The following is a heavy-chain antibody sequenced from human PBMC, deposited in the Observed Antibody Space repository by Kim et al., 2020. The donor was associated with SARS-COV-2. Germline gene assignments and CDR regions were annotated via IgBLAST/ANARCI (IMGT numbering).Heavy chain of an antibody. CDR3: ARDREVSSGYYGDFDY. D-gene: IGHD3-22*01. Sequence: ASVKVSCKASGYTFRDYHMHWVRQAPGRGLEHMGRIRLDSGATDYARNFQGRVIMTRDTSVSTVYMEVRSLTSDDTAVYYCARDREVSSGYYGDFDYWGQGTLVTVSS. CDR2: IRLDSGAT. CDR1: GYTFRDYH. V-gene: IGHV1-2*06. J-gene: IGHJ4*02.